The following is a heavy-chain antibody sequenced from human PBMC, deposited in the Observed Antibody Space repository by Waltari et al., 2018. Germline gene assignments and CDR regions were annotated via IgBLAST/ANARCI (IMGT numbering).Heavy chain of an antibody. Sequence: QVPLQESGPGLVKPSASLSPTCAVSGYSISSGYYWGCLRQPPGKGLEWIGSIYHSGSTYYNPSLKSRVTISVDTSKNQFSLKLSSVTAADTAVYYCARDPAYCTNGVCYFDYWGQGTLVTVSS. CDR3: ARDPAYCTNGVCYFDY. J-gene: IGHJ4*02. CDR1: GYSISSGYY. CDR2: IYHSGST. V-gene: IGHV4-38-2*02. D-gene: IGHD2-8*01.